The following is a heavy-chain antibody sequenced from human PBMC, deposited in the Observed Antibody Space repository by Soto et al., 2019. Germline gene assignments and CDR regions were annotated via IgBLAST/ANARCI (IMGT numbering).Heavy chain of an antibody. Sequence: ASVKVSCTVSGYTLTELSMHWVRQAPGKGLEWMGGFDPEDGETIYAQKFPGRVTMNEDTSTDTAYMELSSLRSEDTAVYYCATSTVVTSFDYWGQGTLVTVSS. J-gene: IGHJ4*02. D-gene: IGHD2-15*01. CDR1: GYTLTELS. CDR3: ATSTVVTSFDY. CDR2: FDPEDGET. V-gene: IGHV1-24*01.